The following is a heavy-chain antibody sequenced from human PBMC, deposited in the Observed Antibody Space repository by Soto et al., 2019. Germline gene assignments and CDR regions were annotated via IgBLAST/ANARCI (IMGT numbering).Heavy chain of an antibody. V-gene: IGHV1-69*12. CDR3: ARDMAFGYSYGSDYYYGMDV. D-gene: IGHD5-18*01. J-gene: IGHJ6*02. Sequence: QVQLVQSGAEVKKPGSSVKVSCKASGGTFSSYAISWVRQAPGQGLEWMGGIIPIFGTANYAQKFQGRVTITADESTSTAYMELSSLRSEDTAVYYCARDMAFGYSYGSDYYYGMDVWGQGTTVTVSS. CDR2: IIPIFGTA. CDR1: GGTFSSYA.